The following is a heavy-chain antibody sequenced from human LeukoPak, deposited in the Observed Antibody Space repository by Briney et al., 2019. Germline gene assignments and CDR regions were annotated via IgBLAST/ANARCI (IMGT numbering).Heavy chain of an antibody. CDR3: AKYSSSSNYYYGMDI. Sequence: PGGSLRLSCVASGXAFSNYGMHWVRQAPGKGLDWVAVISCDGSDNYNEDSVKGRFTISRDNSKNTLYLEMNSLRDEDTAVYYCAKYSSSSNYYYGMDIWGQGTTVTVSS. V-gene: IGHV3-30*18. J-gene: IGHJ6*02. CDR1: GXAFSNYG. D-gene: IGHD6-6*01. CDR2: ISCDGSDN.